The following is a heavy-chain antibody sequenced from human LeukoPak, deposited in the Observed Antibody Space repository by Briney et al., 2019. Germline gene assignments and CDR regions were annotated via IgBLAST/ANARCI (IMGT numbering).Heavy chain of an antibody. J-gene: IGHJ4*02. CDR1: GGSISSYY. CDR3: AKGYCSSTNCYARGDY. CDR2: IYYSGST. D-gene: IGHD2-2*01. Sequence: SETLSLTCTVSGGSISSYYWSWIRQPPGKGLEWIGYIYYSGSTNYNPSLKSRVTISVDTSKTQFSLKLSSVTAADTAVYYCAKGYCSSTNCYARGDYWGQGTLVTVSS. V-gene: IGHV4-59*01.